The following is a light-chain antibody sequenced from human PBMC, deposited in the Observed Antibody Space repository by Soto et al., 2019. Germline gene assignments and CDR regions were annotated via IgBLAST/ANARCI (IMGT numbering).Light chain of an antibody. CDR3: QQSYSTPFT. CDR2: AAS. Sequence: DIQMTQSPSSLSASVGDRVTITCRTSQSIRSSLNWYQQKPGKAPNLLIYAASRLQSGVPSRFSGSGSGTDFTLTISSLQPADFATYYCQQSYSTPFTFGPGTKVDN. CDR1: QSIRSS. V-gene: IGKV1-39*01. J-gene: IGKJ3*01.